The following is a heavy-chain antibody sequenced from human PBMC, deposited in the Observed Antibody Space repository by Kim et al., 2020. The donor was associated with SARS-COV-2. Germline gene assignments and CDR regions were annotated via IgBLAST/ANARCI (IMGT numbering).Heavy chain of an antibody. CDR1: GFTFSSYG. Sequence: GGSLRLSCAASGFTFSSYGMHWVRQAPGKGLEWVAVISYDGSNKYYADSVKGRFTISRDNSKNTLYLQMNSLRAEDTAVYYCAKDLHSSSSWGSYYYYYGMDVWGQGTTVTVSS. CDR3: AKDLHSSSSWGSYYYYYGMDV. J-gene: IGHJ6*02. D-gene: IGHD6-13*01. CDR2: ISYDGSNK. V-gene: IGHV3-30*18.